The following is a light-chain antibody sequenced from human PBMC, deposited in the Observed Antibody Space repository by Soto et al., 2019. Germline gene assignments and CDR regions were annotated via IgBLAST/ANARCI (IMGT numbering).Light chain of an antibody. Sequence: DIQMTQSPSTLSGSVGDRVTITCRASQTISSWLAWYQQKPGKAPKLLIYKASTLKSGVPSRFSGSGSGTEFTLTISSLQPDDFATYYCQRFNSDPPTFGQGTKVAIK. CDR2: KAS. CDR1: QTISSW. J-gene: IGKJ1*01. V-gene: IGKV1-5*03. CDR3: QRFNSDPPT.